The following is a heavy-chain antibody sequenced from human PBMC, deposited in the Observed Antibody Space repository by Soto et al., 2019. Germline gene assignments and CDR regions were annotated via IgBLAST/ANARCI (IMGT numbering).Heavy chain of an antibody. CDR2: ISGSGDST. Sequence: EVQLLESGGGLVQPGGSLRLSCATSGFTFSSYAMNWVRQAPGKGLEWVSVISGSGDSTYYADSVKGRFTISRDNSKNTLYLQMNSLRAEDTAVYYCAKRAYGSDFDYWGQGTLVTVSS. CDR1: GFTFSSYA. V-gene: IGHV3-23*01. CDR3: AKRAYGSDFDY. J-gene: IGHJ4*02. D-gene: IGHD3-10*01.